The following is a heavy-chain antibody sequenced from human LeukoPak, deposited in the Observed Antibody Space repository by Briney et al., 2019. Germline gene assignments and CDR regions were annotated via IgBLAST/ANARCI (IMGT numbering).Heavy chain of an antibody. J-gene: IGHJ4*02. Sequence: KAGGSLRLSCAASGFTFSSYSMNWVRQAPGKGLEWVSSISSSSSYIYYADSVKGRFTISRDNAKNSLYLQMNSLRAEDTAVYYCARGVLELPFFDYWGQGTLVTVSS. D-gene: IGHD1-7*01. CDR2: ISSSSSYI. V-gene: IGHV3-21*01. CDR1: GFTFSSYS. CDR3: ARGVLELPFFDY.